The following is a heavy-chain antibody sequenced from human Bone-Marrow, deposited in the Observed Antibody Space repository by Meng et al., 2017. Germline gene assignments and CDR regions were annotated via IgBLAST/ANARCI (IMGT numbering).Heavy chain of an antibody. V-gene: IGHV1-69*06. Sequence: SVKVSCKASGGTFSSYAISWVRQAPGQGLEWMGGIIPIFGTANYAQKFQGRVTITADKSTSTAYMELSSLRSEDTAVYYCARDLLEGYYDSSGYYFREVRLDYWGQGTLVTVSS. CDR1: GGTFSSYA. D-gene: IGHD3-22*01. J-gene: IGHJ4*02. CDR2: IIPIFGTA. CDR3: ARDLLEGYYDSSGYYFREVRLDY.